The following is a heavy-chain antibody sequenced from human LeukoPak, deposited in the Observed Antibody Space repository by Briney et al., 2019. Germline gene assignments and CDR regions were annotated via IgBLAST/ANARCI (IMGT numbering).Heavy chain of an antibody. J-gene: IGHJ4*02. Sequence: SVKVSCKASGGTFSSYAISWVRQAPGHGLEWMGRIIPILGIANYAQKFQGRVTITADKSTSTAYMELSSLRSEDTAVYYCARGTIVVVPAARGIADYWGQGTLVTVSS. V-gene: IGHV1-69*04. D-gene: IGHD2-2*01. CDR2: IIPILGIA. CDR1: GGTFSSYA. CDR3: ARGTIVVVPAARGIADY.